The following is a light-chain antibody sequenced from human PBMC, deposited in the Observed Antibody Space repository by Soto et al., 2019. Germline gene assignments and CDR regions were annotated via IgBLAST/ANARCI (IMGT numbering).Light chain of an antibody. CDR1: SSDLAIYNY. J-gene: IGLJ1*01. V-gene: IGLV2-14*01. CDR3: SSYTDSSNYV. Sequence: QSALTQPASVSGSPGQSITISCTGTSSDLAIYNYVSWYQQQPGKAPKLIIYQVTNRPSGVSNRFSGSRSGNTASLTISGLQAEDEAGYYCSSYTDSSNYVFGTGTQLTVL. CDR2: QVT.